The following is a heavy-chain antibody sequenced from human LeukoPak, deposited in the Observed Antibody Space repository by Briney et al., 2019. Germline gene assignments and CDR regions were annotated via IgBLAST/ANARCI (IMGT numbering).Heavy chain of an antibody. CDR1: GFTFSSYA. CDR2: ISYDGSNK. J-gene: IGHJ4*02. CDR3: ARGERPRDGYNRLLPY. D-gene: IGHD5-24*01. V-gene: IGHV3-30*01. Sequence: GGSLRLSCAASGFTFSSYAMHWVRQAPGKGLEWVAVISYDGSNKYYADSVKGRFTISRDNSKNTLYLQMNSLRAEDTAVYYCARGERPRDGYNRLLPYWGQGTLVTVSP.